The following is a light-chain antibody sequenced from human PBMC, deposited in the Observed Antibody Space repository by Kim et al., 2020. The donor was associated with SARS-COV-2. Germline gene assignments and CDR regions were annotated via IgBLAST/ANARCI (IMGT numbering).Light chain of an antibody. CDR1: QYISRW. V-gene: IGKV1-12*01. J-gene: IGKJ4*01. Sequence: DIQMTQSPSSVSASVGDRVTITCRASQYISRWLAWYQQKPGKAPKLLIYAASSFQSGVPSRFSGSTSGTDFTLTISSLQPEDVATYYCQQANSVPLTFGGGTKVDIK. CDR2: AAS. CDR3: QQANSVPLT.